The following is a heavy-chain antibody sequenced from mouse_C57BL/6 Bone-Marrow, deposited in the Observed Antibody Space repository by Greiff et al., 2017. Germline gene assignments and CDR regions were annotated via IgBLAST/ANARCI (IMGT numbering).Heavy chain of an antibody. CDR2: ISGGGGNT. CDR3: SRQVTTVLATKYFDV. V-gene: IGHV5-9*01. D-gene: IGHD1-1*01. CDR1: GFTFSSYT. Sequence: EVMLVESGGGLVKPGGSLKLSCAASGFTFSSYTMSWVRQTPEKRLQWVAAISGGGGNTYYPDSVKGRFTLSRDNDKNSLYLQMSSLRSEDTALYYCSRQVTTVLATKYFDVWGTGTTVTVSS. J-gene: IGHJ1*03.